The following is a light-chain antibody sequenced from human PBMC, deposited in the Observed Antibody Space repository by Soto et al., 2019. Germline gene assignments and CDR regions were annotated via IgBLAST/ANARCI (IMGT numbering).Light chain of an antibody. V-gene: IGKV3-15*01. CDR3: QQYNNWPLL. CDR1: QSISSN. Sequence: EIVMTQSPATLSVSPGERATLSCRASQSISSNLAWYQQKPGQAPRLLISGASTRATGIPARFSGSGSGTDFTLTISSLQSEDFAVYYCQQYNNWPLLFGPGTKVDIK. CDR2: GAS. J-gene: IGKJ3*01.